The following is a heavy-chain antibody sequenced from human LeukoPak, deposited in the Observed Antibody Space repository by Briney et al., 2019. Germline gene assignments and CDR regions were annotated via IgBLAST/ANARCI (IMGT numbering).Heavy chain of an antibody. V-gene: IGHV1-69*04. CDR2: IIPILGIA. J-gene: IGHJ5*02. D-gene: IGHD1-26*01. Sequence: ASVKVSCKASGGTFSSYAISWVRQAPGQGLEWMGRIIPILGIANYAQKFQGRVTITADKSTSTAYMELSSLRSEDTAVYYCARVVGATKGDWFDPWGQGTLVTVSS. CDR1: GGTFSSYA. CDR3: ARVVGATKGDWFDP.